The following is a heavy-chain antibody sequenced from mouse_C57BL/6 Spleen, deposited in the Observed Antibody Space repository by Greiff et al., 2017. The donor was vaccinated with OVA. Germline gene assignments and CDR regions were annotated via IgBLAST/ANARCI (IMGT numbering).Heavy chain of an antibody. CDR3: AGYGNYDWFAY. CDR1: GYTFTSYW. J-gene: IGHJ3*01. V-gene: IGHV1-52*01. D-gene: IGHD2-1*01. CDR2: IDPSDSET. Sequence: QVQLQQPGAELVRPGSSVKLSCKASGYTFTSYWMHWVKQRPIQGLEWIGNIDPSDSETHYNQKFKDKATLTVDKSSSTAYMQLSSLTSEDSAVYYCAGYGNYDWFAYWGQGTLVTVSA.